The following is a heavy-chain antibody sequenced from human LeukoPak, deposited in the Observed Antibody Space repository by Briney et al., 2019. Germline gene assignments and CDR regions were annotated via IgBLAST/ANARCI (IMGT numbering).Heavy chain of an antibody. CDR1: GFSFSSHG. V-gene: IGHV3-23*01. J-gene: IGHJ2*01. Sequence: AGGSLRLSCAASGFSFSSHGMSWVRQAPWKGPEWVSSISSGSDYTFYADSVKGRFTISRDNSKNTLCLQMNSLRAGDTAIYYCAKIGVIGNWYYDVWGRGTLVTVSS. CDR2: ISSGSDYT. CDR3: AKIGVIGNWYYDV. D-gene: IGHD3-10*01.